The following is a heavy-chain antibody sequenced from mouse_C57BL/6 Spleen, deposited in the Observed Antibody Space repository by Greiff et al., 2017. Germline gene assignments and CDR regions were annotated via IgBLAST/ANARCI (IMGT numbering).Heavy chain of an antibody. CDR3: ARPQGAY. J-gene: IGHJ3*01. Sequence: DVHLVESGGGLVQPGGSLKLSCAASGFTFSDYYMYWVRQTPEKRLEWVAYISNGGGSTYYPDTVKGRFTISRDNAKNTLYLQMSRLKSEDTAMYYCARPQGAYWGQGTLVTVSA. CDR2: ISNGGGST. V-gene: IGHV5-12*01. CDR1: GFTFSDYY.